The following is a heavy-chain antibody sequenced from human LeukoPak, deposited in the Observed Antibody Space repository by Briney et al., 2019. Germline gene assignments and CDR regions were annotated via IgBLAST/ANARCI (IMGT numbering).Heavy chain of an antibody. Sequence: PSETLSLTCTVSGGSISSGSYYWSWIRQPAGKGLEWIGRIYTSGSTNYNPSLKSRVTISVDTSKNQFSLKLSSVTAADTAVYYCARVPRVGVVEAFDAFDIWGQGTMVTVSS. D-gene: IGHD2-15*01. J-gene: IGHJ3*02. V-gene: IGHV4-61*02. CDR1: GGSISSGSYY. CDR3: ARVPRVGVVEAFDAFDI. CDR2: IYTSGST.